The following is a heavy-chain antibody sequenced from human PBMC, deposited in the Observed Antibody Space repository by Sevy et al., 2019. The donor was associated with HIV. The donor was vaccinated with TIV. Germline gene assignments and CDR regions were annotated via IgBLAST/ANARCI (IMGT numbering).Heavy chain of an antibody. CDR3: VRGPNCGVGGCQQISPYCLDV. D-gene: IGHD2-21*01. CDR2: IRKRPNRYTT. J-gene: IGHJ6*03. V-gene: IGHV3-72*01. CDR1: GFAFSDHY. Sequence: GGSLRLSCAASGFAFSDHYVDWVRQAPGKGLEWVGRIRKRPNRYTTEYAASVEGRFTISRDDSRHSLYLQMNSLKTEDSAVYYCVRGPNCGVGGCQQISPYCLDVWDIGATVTVSS.